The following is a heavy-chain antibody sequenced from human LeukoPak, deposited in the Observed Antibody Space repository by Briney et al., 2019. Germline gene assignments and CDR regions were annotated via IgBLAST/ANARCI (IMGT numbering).Heavy chain of an antibody. Sequence: PGGSLRLSCAASGFTFSSFAMSWVRQAPGKGLEWVSAISGSGGSTFYADSVKGRFTISRDNSKNTLFLQMNGLRAEDTAVYYCAKDRGCSGSSCNVGSWGQGTMVTVSS. V-gene: IGHV3-23*01. J-gene: IGHJ3*01. CDR2: ISGSGGST. CDR1: GFTFSSFA. CDR3: AKDRGCSGSSCNVGS. D-gene: IGHD2-2*01.